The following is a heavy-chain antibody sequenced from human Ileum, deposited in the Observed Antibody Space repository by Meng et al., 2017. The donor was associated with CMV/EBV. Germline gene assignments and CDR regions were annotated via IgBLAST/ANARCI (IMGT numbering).Heavy chain of an antibody. CDR2: ISGNSGST. CDR1: GLTFTSND. D-gene: IGHD3-3*01. V-gene: IGHV3-23*01. CDR3: ASRPGAIFGVVIIPNFDY. J-gene: IGHJ4*02. Sequence: GESLKISCVGSGLTFTSNDMTWVRQAPGKGLEWVSGISGNSGSTYYADSVKGRFSISRDNSKNTVYLQMISMRAEDTAVYYCASRPGAIFGVVIIPNFDYWGQGTLVTVSS.